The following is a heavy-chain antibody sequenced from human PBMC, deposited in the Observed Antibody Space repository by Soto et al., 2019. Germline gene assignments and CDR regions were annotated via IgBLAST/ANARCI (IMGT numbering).Heavy chain of an antibody. V-gene: IGHV1-46*01. D-gene: IGHD6-13*01. J-gene: IGHJ4*02. Sequence: GSVKVSCKASGYTFTSYYMHWVRRAPGQGLEWMGIINPSGGSTSYAQKFQGRVTMTRDTSTSTVYMELSSLRSEDTAVYYCARVPAAAGIYDYWGQGTLVTVSS. CDR3: ARVPAAAGIYDY. CDR1: GYTFTSYY. CDR2: INPSGGST.